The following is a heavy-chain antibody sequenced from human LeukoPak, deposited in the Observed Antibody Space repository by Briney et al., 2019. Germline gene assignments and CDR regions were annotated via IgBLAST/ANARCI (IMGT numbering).Heavy chain of an antibody. CDR1: GGTFSSYA. CDR2: IIPILGIA. D-gene: IGHD1-14*01. J-gene: IGHJ4*02. V-gene: IGHV1-69*04. Sequence: VASVKVSCKASGGTFSSYAISWVRQAPGQGLEWVGRIIPILGIANYAQKFQGRVTITADKSTSTAYMELSSLRSEDTAVYYCVRATDENGVDYWGQGTLVTVSS. CDR3: VRATDENGVDY.